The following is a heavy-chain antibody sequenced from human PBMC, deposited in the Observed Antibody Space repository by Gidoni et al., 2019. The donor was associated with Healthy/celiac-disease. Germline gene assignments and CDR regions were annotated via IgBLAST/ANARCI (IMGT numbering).Heavy chain of an antibody. CDR2: TTPSGGST. CDR3: ARGHPAVADSFDY. V-gene: IGHV1-46*01. CDR1: GYTFTSYY. D-gene: IGHD6-19*01. Sequence: QVQLVQSGAEVKKPGASVKVSCTASGYTFTSYYMHWGRQAPGQGLEWMGITTPSGGSTSYEQKFQGRVTMTRDTSTSTVYMELSSLRSEDTAVYYCARGHPAVADSFDYWGQGTLVTVSS. J-gene: IGHJ4*02.